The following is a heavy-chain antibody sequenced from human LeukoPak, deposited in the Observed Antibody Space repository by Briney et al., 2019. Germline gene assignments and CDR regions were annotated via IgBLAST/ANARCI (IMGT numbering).Heavy chain of an antibody. CDR2: TSRSSGAI. CDR1: GFTFSAYS. CDR3: VRDHLYGFDY. V-gene: IGHV3-48*04. Sequence: GGSLRLSCAASGFTFSAYSMNWVRQAPGKGLEWISYTSRSSGAIFYADSVKGRFTISGDNAKSSLYLQMNGLRAEDTAVYHCVRDHLYGFDYWGQGTLVTVSS. J-gene: IGHJ4*02. D-gene: IGHD4-17*01.